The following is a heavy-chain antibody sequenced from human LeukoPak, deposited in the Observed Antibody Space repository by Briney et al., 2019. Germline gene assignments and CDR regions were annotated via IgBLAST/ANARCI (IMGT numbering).Heavy chain of an antibody. CDR2: VSVSGGTT. Sequence: PGGSLRLSCVASGCTFSSYAMNWVRQAPGKGLEWVSVVSVSGGTTYFADSVKGRFTISRDNSKNTLYLQMNSLRADDTAIYYCAKVASGVNCYQSDYWGQGTLVTVSS. J-gene: IGHJ4*02. CDR1: GCTFSSYA. CDR3: AKVASGVNCYQSDY. V-gene: IGHV3-23*01. D-gene: IGHD2-15*01.